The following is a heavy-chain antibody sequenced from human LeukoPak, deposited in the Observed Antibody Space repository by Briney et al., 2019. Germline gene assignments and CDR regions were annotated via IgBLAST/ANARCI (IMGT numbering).Heavy chain of an antibody. Sequence: PSETLSLTCTVSGGSIRSSYYYWGWIRQPPGKGLEWIGSIYDSGSTYYNPSLKSRVTISVDTSKNQFSLKLSSVTAADTAVYYCARVGIRYSSSWYFDYWGQGTLVTVSS. V-gene: IGHV4-39*07. CDR3: ARVGIRYSSSWYFDY. D-gene: IGHD6-13*01. J-gene: IGHJ4*02. CDR2: IYDSGST. CDR1: GGSIRSSYYY.